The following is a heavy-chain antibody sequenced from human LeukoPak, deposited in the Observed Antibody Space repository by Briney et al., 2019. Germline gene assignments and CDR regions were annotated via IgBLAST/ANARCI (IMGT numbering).Heavy chain of an antibody. V-gene: IGHV1-69*04. D-gene: IGHD5-24*01. CDR1: GGTFSSYA. CDR2: IIPILGIA. J-gene: IGHJ4*02. Sequence: GGSVKVSCKASGGTFSSYAISWVRQAPGQGLEWMGRIIPILGIANYAQKFQGRVTITADKSTSTAYMELSSLRSEDTAVYYCARDFAEMATIYDYWGQGTLVTVSS. CDR3: ARDFAEMATIYDY.